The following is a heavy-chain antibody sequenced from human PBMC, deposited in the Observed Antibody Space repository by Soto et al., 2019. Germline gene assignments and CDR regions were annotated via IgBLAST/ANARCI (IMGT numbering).Heavy chain of an antibody. CDR3: ARTYSRWYWAFDI. CDR2: MYYSGST. D-gene: IGHD6-13*01. J-gene: IGHJ3*02. V-gene: IGHV4-39*01. CDR1: GGTISKSNYY. Sequence: QLQLQESGPRLVKTSESQSLTCTVTGGTISKSNYYWGWIRQPPGKGLEWIGSMYYSGSTCHKQPLKSRVTISVDTSKNQFSLKLSSVTAADTTVYYCARTYSRWYWAFDIWGQGTLVTVSS.